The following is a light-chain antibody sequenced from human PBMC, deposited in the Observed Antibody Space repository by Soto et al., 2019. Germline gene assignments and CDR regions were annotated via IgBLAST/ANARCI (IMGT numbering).Light chain of an antibody. Sequence: QSVLTQAASVSGSPGQSITISCTGTSSDIGTYNLVSWYRQYSGKAPELLIYEVTKRPSGVSNRFSGSKSGNTASLTISGLQAEDEADYYCCSYVGSNTLVFGGGTKLTVL. V-gene: IGLV2-23*02. CDR1: SSDIGTYNL. CDR3: CSYVGSNTLV. CDR2: EVT. J-gene: IGLJ3*02.